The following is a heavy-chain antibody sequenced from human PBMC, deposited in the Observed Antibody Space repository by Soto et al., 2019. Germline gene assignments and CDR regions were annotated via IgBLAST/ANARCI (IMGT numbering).Heavy chain of an antibody. CDR1: GFSFGAYG. CDR2: VSADGNRQ. D-gene: IGHD3-16*01. Sequence: QVQLVESGGGAAQPGTSLTLSCAASGFSFGAYGMHWVRQAPGKGLEWVAVVSADGNRQLYADSVRGRFTISRDNSKNTLHLQMNSLRSDDTAMYYCAKVSAGYVDPNLRLAEAYWGQGARVTVSS. CDR3: AKVSAGYVDPNLRLAEAY. J-gene: IGHJ4*02. V-gene: IGHV3-30*18.